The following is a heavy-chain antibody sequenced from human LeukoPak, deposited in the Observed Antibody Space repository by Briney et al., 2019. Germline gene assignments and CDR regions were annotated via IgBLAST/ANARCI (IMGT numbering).Heavy chain of an antibody. V-gene: IGHV3-21*01. Sequence: GGSLRLSCAASGFTFRTYSMNWVRQAPGKGLEWVSSISSSSSYIYYADSVKGRFTISRDNAKNSLYLQMNSLRAEDTAVYYCARAISSNYYYDSSGSQNPYDYWGQGTLVTVSS. CDR2: ISSSSSYI. CDR3: ARAISSNYYYDSSGSQNPYDY. J-gene: IGHJ4*02. D-gene: IGHD3-22*01. CDR1: GFTFRTYS.